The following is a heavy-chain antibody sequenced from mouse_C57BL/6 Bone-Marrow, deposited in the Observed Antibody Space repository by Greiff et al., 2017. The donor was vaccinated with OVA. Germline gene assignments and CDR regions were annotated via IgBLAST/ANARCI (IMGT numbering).Heavy chain of an antibody. CDR1: GFNIKDYY. Sequence: EVKLMESGAELVKPGASVKLSCTASGFNIKDYYMHWVKQRTEQGLEWSGRIDPEDGETKYAPKVQGKATITADTSSNTAYLQLSSLTSEDTAVYYCARELLRPSKDWFAYWGQGTLVTVSA. CDR3: ARELLRPSKDWFAY. D-gene: IGHD1-1*01. V-gene: IGHV14-2*01. J-gene: IGHJ3*01. CDR2: IDPEDGET.